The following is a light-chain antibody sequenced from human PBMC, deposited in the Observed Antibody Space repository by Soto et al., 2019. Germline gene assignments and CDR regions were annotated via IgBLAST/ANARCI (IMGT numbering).Light chain of an antibody. CDR3: QQFDSVPCT. J-gene: IGKJ2*02. Sequence: IQMTQSPSSLSASVGDRVTITCQASQDITNYLIWYQQKPGKAPKLLIYDASSLGTGVSSRFSGSGSGTHFTLTISTLQPEDIATDYGQQFDSVPCTFGQGTKLEMK. CDR2: DAS. V-gene: IGKV1-33*01. CDR1: QDITNY.